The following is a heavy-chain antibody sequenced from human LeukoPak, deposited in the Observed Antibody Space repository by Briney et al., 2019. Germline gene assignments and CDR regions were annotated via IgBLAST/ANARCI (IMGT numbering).Heavy chain of an antibody. CDR3: ARVVDYGDSYIDY. CDR2: IIPILGIA. Sequence: SVKVSCKASGGTFSSYAISWVRQAPGQGLEWMGRIIPILGIANYAQKFQGRVTITADKSTSTAYMELSSLRSEDTAVYYCARVVDYGDSYIDYWGQGTLVTVSS. V-gene: IGHV1-69*04. J-gene: IGHJ4*02. CDR1: GGTFSSYA. D-gene: IGHD4-17*01.